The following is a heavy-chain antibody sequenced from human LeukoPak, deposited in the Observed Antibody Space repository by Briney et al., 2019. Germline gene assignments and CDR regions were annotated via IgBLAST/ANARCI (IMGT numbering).Heavy chain of an antibody. CDR1: GFTFSTYG. J-gene: IGHJ6*02. CDR2: IPYDGSNK. V-gene: IGHV3-30*03. CDR3: ARYYGSGRGYYGLDV. Sequence: GGSLRLSCEASGFTFSTYGMHWVRQAPGKGLEWITLIPYDGSNKYYADSVKGRFTISRDNSKNTLYLQMNSLRAEDTAVYYCARYYGSGRGYYGLDVWGQGTTVTVSS. D-gene: IGHD3-10*01.